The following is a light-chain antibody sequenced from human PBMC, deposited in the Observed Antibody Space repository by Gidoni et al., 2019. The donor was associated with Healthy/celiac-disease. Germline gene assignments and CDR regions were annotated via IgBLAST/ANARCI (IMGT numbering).Light chain of an antibody. CDR1: QDIRKF. J-gene: IGKJ2*01. Sequence: IQMTQAPSSLSASVGERVTITCQASQDIRKFVNWFQVRPGEAPNLVVDETSNLDSGVPPRFAGSGSGTHFTLTIDNLQTEDIATYYCLQYNLLPYTFGQGTKL. CDR2: ETS. CDR3: LQYNLLPYT. V-gene: IGKV1-33*01.